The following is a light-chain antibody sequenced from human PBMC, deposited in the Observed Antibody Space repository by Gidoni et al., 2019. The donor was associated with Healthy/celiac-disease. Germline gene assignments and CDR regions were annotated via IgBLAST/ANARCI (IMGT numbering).Light chain of an antibody. Sequence: DIQMTQSPSSLSASVGDRVTITCQASQYISNYLNWYQQKPGKAPKLLIYDASNVETGVPSRFSGSGSGTDFTFTISSLQHEDIATYYCQQDDNLRTFGQGTKLEIK. CDR3: QQDDNLRT. CDR1: QYISNY. CDR2: DAS. J-gene: IGKJ2*01. V-gene: IGKV1-33*01.